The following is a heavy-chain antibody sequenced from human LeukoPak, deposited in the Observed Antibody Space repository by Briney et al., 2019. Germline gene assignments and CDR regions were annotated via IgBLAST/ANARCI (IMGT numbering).Heavy chain of an antibody. CDR3: ARGDFSGYDYFDY. CDR2: IYHSGST. D-gene: IGHD5-12*01. J-gene: IGHJ4*02. CDR1: GGSISSGGYS. V-gene: IGHV4-30-2*01. Sequence: PSETLSLTCAVSGGSISSGGYSWSWIRQPPGEGLEWIGYIYHSGSTSYNPSLKSRVTISVDRPNNQFSLKLSSVTAADTAVYYCARGDFSGYDYFDYWGQGTLVTVSS.